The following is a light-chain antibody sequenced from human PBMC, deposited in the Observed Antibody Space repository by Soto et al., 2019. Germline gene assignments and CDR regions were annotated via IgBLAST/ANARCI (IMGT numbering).Light chain of an antibody. V-gene: IGKV4-1*01. CDR2: WAS. J-gene: IGKJ4*01. CDR3: QQYYTTLS. CDR1: QSVLYNSDNKNY. Sequence: DIVMTQSPDSLAVSLGERATINCKSSQSVLYNSDNKNYLAWYQQKAGQPPKLLIYWASTRDSGVPDRFSGSASGADFTLTINNLQAEDVAVYYCQQYYTTLSFGGGTKVEIE.